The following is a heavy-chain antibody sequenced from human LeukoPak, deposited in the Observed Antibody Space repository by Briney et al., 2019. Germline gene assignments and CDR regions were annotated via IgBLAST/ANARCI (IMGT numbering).Heavy chain of an antibody. CDR1: GGSISSSSYY. Sequence: KTSETLSLTCTVSGGSISSSSYYWGWIRQPPGKGLEWIGSIYYSGSTYYNPSLKSRVTISVDTSKNQFSLKLSSVTAADTAVYYCARRGSSWLVGRGVLDYWGQGTLVTVSS. CDR2: IYYSGST. V-gene: IGHV4-39*07. CDR3: ARRGSSWLVGRGVLDY. D-gene: IGHD6-13*01. J-gene: IGHJ4*02.